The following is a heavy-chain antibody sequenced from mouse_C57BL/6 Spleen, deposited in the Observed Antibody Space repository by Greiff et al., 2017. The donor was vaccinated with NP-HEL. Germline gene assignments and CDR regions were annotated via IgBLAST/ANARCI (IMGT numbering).Heavy chain of an antibody. Sequence: QVQLQQPGAELVKPGASVKLSCKASGYTFTSYWMQWVKQRPGQGLEWIGEIDPSDSYTNYNQKFKGKATLTVDTSARTAYMQRSSLTSEDSAVYYCARIYGSSDERYFDVWGTGTTVTVSS. CDR3: ARIYGSSDERYFDV. D-gene: IGHD1-1*01. V-gene: IGHV1-50*01. J-gene: IGHJ1*03. CDR2: IDPSDSYT. CDR1: GYTFTSYW.